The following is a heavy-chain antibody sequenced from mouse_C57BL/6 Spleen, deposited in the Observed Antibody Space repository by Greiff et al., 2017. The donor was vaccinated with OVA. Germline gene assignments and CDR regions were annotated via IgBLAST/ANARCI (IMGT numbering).Heavy chain of an antibody. V-gene: IGHV1-64*01. Sequence: QVQLQQPGAELVKPGASVTLSCKSSGYTFTSSWLHWVKPRPGQGLEWIGMIHPNSGSTNYNEKFKSKATLTVDKSASTAYMQLSSLTSEDSAVYYCARAKYYGSSPPYWYFDVWGTGTTVTVSS. CDR2: IHPNSGST. D-gene: IGHD1-1*01. J-gene: IGHJ1*03. CDR1: GYTFTSSW. CDR3: ARAKYYGSSPPYWYFDV.